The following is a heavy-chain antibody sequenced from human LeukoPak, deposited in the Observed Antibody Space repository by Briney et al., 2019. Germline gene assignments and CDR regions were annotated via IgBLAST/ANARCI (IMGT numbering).Heavy chain of an antibody. CDR1: GFSVSNTY. CDR3: ARRDMTALTAYAFDI. V-gene: IGHV4-39*01. J-gene: IGHJ3*02. D-gene: IGHD4-11*01. Sequence: GSLRLSCAASGFSVSNTYMSWVRQAPGKGLEWIGSIYYSGSTYYNPSLNSRVTISVDTSKNQFSLKLRSVTAADTAVYYCARRDMTALTAYAFDIWGQGTMVTVSS. CDR2: IYYSGST.